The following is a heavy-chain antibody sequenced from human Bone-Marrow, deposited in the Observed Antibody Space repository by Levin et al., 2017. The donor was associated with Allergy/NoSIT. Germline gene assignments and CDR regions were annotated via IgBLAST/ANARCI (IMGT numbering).Heavy chain of an antibody. Sequence: GESLKISCKASGYTFNDYYIHWVRQAPGQGLEWMGRINPKTGGTNYPQRLEGRVTMTRDTSINTAYMELSRLRTDDTALYFCARDTSGWIPAYWGQGTLVTVSS. CDR3: ARDTSGWIPAY. V-gene: IGHV1-2*06. J-gene: IGHJ4*02. CDR1: GYTFNDYY. CDR2: INPKTGGT. D-gene: IGHD6-19*01.